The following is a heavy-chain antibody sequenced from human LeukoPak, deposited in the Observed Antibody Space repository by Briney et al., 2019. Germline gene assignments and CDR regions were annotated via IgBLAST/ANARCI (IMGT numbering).Heavy chain of an antibody. CDR3: AAQYSGYVRLDY. CDR2: ISHSGST. D-gene: IGHD5-12*01. CDR1: GGSFSDYY. Sequence: SETLPLTCAVYGGSFSDYYWSWIRQPPGKGLEWIGEISHSGSTNYNPSLKSRVTMSVDTSKNQFSLKLTSVTAADTAVYYCAAQYSGYVRLDYWGQGTIVTVSS. V-gene: IGHV4-34*01. J-gene: IGHJ4*02.